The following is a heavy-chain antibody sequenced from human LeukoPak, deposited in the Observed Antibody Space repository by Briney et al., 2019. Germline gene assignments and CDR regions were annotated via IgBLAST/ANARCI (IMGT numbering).Heavy chain of an antibody. V-gene: IGHV3-23*01. CDR2: ISGSGGST. CDR3: AKDSYWGGYYDYGSLGHRGHFDY. D-gene: IGHD3-16*01. CDR1: GFTFSSYA. J-gene: IGHJ4*02. Sequence: KTGGSLRLSCAASGFTFSSYAMSWVRQAPGKGLEWVSAISGSGGSTYYADSVKGRFTISRDNSKNTLYLQMNSLRAEDTAVYYCAKDSYWGGYYDYGSLGHRGHFDYWGQGTTVTVSS.